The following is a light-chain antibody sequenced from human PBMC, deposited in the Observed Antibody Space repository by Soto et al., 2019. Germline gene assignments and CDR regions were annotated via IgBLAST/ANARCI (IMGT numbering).Light chain of an antibody. CDR1: QSISSW. J-gene: IGKJ1*01. CDR2: DAS. V-gene: IGKV1-5*01. CDR3: QQYNSYWT. Sequence: DIQMTQSPSTLSASVGDRVTITCRASQSISSWLAWYQQKPGKAPKLLIYDASSLESGVPSRFSGSVSGTEFTLTISSLQPDDFATYYCQQYNSYWTFGQRTKV.